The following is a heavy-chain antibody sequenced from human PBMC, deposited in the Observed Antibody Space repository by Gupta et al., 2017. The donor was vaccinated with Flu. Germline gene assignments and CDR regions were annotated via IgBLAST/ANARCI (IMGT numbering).Heavy chain of an antibody. CDR2: IGTAGDT. CDR3: ARGGIVGAAAFYCFDY. Sequence: HWVRQATGKGLEWVSAIGTAGDTYYPGSVKGRFTISRENAKNSLYLQMNSLRAGDTAVYYCARGGIVGAAAFYCFDYWGQGTLVTVSS. J-gene: IGHJ4*02. D-gene: IGHD1-26*01. V-gene: IGHV3-13*01.